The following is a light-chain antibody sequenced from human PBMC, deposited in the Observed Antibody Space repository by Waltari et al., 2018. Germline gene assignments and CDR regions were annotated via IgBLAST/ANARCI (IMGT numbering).Light chain of an antibody. Sequence: QSALTQPPSASGSPGQSVTISCTGTSSDVGGFDYVSWYQQHPGKVPRLMIYEVSKRPSGVPDRFSGSKSGNTASLTVSGLQVDDGADYFCCSYAGNSMIFGGGAMLTVL. CDR3: CSYAGNSMI. CDR2: EVS. CDR1: SSDVGGFDY. J-gene: IGLJ2*01. V-gene: IGLV2-8*01.